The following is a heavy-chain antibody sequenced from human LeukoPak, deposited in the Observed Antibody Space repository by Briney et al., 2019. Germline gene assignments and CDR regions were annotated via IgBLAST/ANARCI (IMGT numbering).Heavy chain of an antibody. D-gene: IGHD1-26*01. CDR3: ATLLVSDWFDP. V-gene: IGHV3-30*02. Sequence: GGSLRLSCAASGFTFSNYGIHWFRQAPGKGWGWVAFIRYDGSNKYYSDSVKGRFTISRDNSKNTLYLQMNSLRAEDTAVYYCATLLVSDWFDPWGQGTLATVSS. CDR2: IRYDGSNK. J-gene: IGHJ5*02. CDR1: GFTFSNYG.